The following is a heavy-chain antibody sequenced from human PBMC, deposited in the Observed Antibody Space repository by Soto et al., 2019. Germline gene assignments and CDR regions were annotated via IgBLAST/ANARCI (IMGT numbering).Heavy chain of an antibody. Sequence: PGGSLRLSCAVSGLTFRDHALTWVRQVPGKGLEWVSTISGGGRTTHYADSVKGRFTLSRDNSKNTVYMQMDSLTAEDTAVYHCAKNKYDFWSGWHGSDVWGQGTSVTVSS. D-gene: IGHD3-3*01. V-gene: IGHV3-23*01. CDR2: ISGGGRTT. J-gene: IGHJ6*02. CDR1: GLTFRDHA. CDR3: AKNKYDFWSGWHGSDV.